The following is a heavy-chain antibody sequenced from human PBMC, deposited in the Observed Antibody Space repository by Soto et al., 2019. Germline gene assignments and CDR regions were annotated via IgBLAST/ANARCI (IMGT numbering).Heavy chain of an antibody. CDR3: ARQRTTVVTQAYFDH. J-gene: IGHJ4*02. V-gene: IGHV4-39*01. Sequence: PSETLSLTCIVSGESTSSSSYYWGWIRQPPGKGLEWIGSIYYSGRTYYNPSFKSRVTISIDTSKNQFSLKLSSVTATDTAVYYCARQRTTVVTQAYFDHWGQGALVTVSS. CDR2: IYYSGRT. CDR1: GESTSSSSYY. D-gene: IGHD2-21*02.